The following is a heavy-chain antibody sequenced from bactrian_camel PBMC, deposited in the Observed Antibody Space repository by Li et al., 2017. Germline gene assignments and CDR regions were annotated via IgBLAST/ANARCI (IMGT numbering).Heavy chain of an antibody. Sequence: VQLVESGGGLVQPGESPTLSCVASGFTFSNAAMSWVRQVSGKGLEWVSGINSGDGSTYYADSVKGRFTISRDNAKNTLYLQLNSLKTEDTAVHYCAADCCVGWAKDDCNFWGQGTQVTVS. CDR1: GFTFSNAA. CDR2: INSGDGST. D-gene: IGHD5*01. J-gene: IGHJ4*01. CDR3: AADCCVGWAKDDCNF. V-gene: IGHV3S40*01.